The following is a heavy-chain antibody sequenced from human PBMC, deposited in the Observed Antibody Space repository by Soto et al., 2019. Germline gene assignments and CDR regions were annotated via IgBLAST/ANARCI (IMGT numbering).Heavy chain of an antibody. CDR2: INPSGGST. CDR1: GYTFTSYY. J-gene: IGHJ3*02. V-gene: IGHV1-46*01. CDR3: AAVAYSGYDYGHHDAFDI. Sequence: ASVKVSCKASGYTFTSYYMHWVRQAPGQGLEWMGIINPSGGSTSYAQKFQGRVTITRDMSTSTAYMELSSLRSEDTAVYYCAAVAYSGYDYGHHDAFDIWGQGTMVTVSS. D-gene: IGHD5-12*01.